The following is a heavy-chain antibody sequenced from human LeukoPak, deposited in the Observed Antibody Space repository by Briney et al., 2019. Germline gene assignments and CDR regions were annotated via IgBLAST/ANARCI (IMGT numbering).Heavy chain of an antibody. D-gene: IGHD3-22*01. CDR2: ISIGGNIK. Sequence: GGSLRLSCAASGFAFGTYTMHWVRQAPGKGLEWVAVISIGGNIKYYADSVKGRFTISRDNSKNTLYLQMNSLRPEDTAVYYCARDIGVNMIWGQGTLVTVSS. CDR1: GFAFGTYT. J-gene: IGHJ4*02. CDR3: ARDIGVNMI. V-gene: IGHV3-30-3*01.